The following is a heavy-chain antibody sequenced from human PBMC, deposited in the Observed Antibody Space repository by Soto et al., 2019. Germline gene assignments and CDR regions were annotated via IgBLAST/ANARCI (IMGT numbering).Heavy chain of an antibody. J-gene: IGHJ5*02. CDR1: GYTFTSYG. V-gene: IGHV1-18*01. CDR3: ARSTYYDFWSGYGNWFDP. D-gene: IGHD3-3*01. Sequence: ASVKVSCKASGYTFTSYGISWVRQAPGQGLEWMGWISAYNGNTNYAQKLQGRVTMTTDTSTSTAYMELRSLRSDDTAVYYCARSTYYDFWSGYGNWFDPWGQGTLVTVSS. CDR2: ISAYNGNT.